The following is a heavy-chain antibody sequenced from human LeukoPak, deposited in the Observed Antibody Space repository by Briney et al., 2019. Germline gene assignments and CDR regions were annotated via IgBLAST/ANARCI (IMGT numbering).Heavy chain of an antibody. CDR1: GSSVSSGSYY. D-gene: IGHD2/OR15-2a*01. CDR3: ARSHSMGSTDY. Sequence: PSETLSLTCTVSGSSVSSGSYYWSWIRQPPGKGLEWIGYIYYSGSTNYNPSLKSRVTISVDTSKNQFSLKLSSVTAADTAVYYCARSHSMGSTDYWGQGTLVTVSS. CDR2: IYYSGST. J-gene: IGHJ4*02. V-gene: IGHV4-61*01.